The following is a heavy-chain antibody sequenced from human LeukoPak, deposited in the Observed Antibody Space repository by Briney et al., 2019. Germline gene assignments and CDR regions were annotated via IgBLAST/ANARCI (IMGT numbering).Heavy chain of an antibody. CDR1: GFTFSTLA. J-gene: IGHJ4*02. Sequence: PGGSLRLSCAASGFTFSTLAMTWVRQAPGKGLEWVSTINGGGGDTYYTDSVKGRFTISRDNSKNTLYLQMNSLRAEDTAVYYCAKESHSSGWYYYFDYWGQGTLVTVSS. CDR3: AKESHSSGWYYYFDY. V-gene: IGHV3-23*01. CDR2: INGGGGDT. D-gene: IGHD6-19*01.